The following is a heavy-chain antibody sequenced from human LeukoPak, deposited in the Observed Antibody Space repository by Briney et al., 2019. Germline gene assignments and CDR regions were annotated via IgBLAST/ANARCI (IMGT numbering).Heavy chain of an antibody. Sequence: PSETLSLTCTVSGGSFTGHYWTWIRQPPGEGLEWIGYVYNSEYTRYNPSLQSRVTISLDTSKSHFSLKLSSVTAADPAAYYCARTHGSSGYHVFDYWGQGTLVTVSS. J-gene: IGHJ4*02. CDR1: GGSFTGHY. CDR2: VYNSEYT. D-gene: IGHD6-25*01. CDR3: ARTHGSSGYHVFDY. V-gene: IGHV4-59*11.